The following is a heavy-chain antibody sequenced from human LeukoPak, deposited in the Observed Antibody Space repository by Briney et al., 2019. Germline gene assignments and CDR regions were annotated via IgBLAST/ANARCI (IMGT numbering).Heavy chain of an antibody. J-gene: IGHJ4*02. CDR2: IYSSGNT. D-gene: IGHD1-26*01. Sequence: LRLSCAASGFTFDDYGMSWIRQSAGKGLEWIGRIYSSGNTNYNPSLKSRVTMSVDTSRKQFSLKLSSVTAADTAVYYCATTESYYRDSLLEYWGQGTLVTVSS. V-gene: IGHV4-4*07. CDR3: ATTESYYRDSLLEY. CDR1: GFTFDDYG.